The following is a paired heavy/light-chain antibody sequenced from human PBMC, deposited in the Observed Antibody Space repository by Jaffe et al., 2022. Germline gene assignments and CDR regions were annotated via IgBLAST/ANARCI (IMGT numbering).Light chain of an antibody. CDR3: QQYYTLPLT. J-gene: IGKJ4*01. Sequence: DIVLTQSPDSLALSLGERATINCKSSQSILYRDNNKNYLAWYQQKPGQPPKLLTYWSSTREPGVPARFSGSGSGTDFTLSISSLQAEDVAVYYCQQYYTLPLTFGGGTKVEIK. V-gene: IGKV4-1*01. CDR1: QSILYRDNNKNY. CDR2: WSS.
Heavy chain of an antibody. Sequence: QVQLQESGPGLVKPSETLSLICHVSGVSMRDYWWSWIRQSPGKGLEWIGNTFDSGSTDRWNTNYNPSLKRRLTMSLDTSKSQLSLKLTSVTAADTGVYYCARDESWDEYNYRYFALWGPGTLVTVSS. D-gene: IGHD1-1*01. CDR3: ARDESWDEYNYRYFAL. V-gene: IGHV4-59*01. CDR1: GVSMRDYW. CDR2: TFDSGSTDRWNT. J-gene: IGHJ2*01.